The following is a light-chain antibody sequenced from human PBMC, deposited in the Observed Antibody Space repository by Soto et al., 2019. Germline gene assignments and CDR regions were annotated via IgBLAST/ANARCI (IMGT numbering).Light chain of an antibody. CDR2: GNS. CDR3: QSYDSSLSGFV. CDR1: SSNIGAGYD. J-gene: IGLJ1*01. Sequence: QPVLTQPPSVSGAPGQRVTISCTGSSSNIGAGYDVHWYQQLPGTAPKLLIYGNSNRPSGVPDRFSGSKSGPSASLAITGLQAEDEADYCCQSYDSSLSGFVFGTGTKLTVL. V-gene: IGLV1-40*01.